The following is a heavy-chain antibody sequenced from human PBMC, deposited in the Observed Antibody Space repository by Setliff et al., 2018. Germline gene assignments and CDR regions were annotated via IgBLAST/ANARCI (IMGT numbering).Heavy chain of an antibody. CDR1: GGSFSNHG. Sequence: SVKVSCKASGGSFSNHGFTWVRQAPGQGLEWMGGTIPMFGSTNYAQKFQDRVTIITDESTSTAYMELSSLRIEDTAVYYCAREGVDTRSSTDYRYYMDVWGKGTTVTVSS. J-gene: IGHJ6*03. CDR3: AREGVDTRSSTDYRYYMDV. D-gene: IGHD5-18*01. V-gene: IGHV1-69*05. CDR2: TIPMFGST.